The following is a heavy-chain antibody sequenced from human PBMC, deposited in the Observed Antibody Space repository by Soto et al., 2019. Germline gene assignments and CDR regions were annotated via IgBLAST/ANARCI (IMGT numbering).Heavy chain of an antibody. CDR3: ATELYSSFDY. CDR2: IDPNSGET. CDR1: GDTFTGYY. Sequence: ASVEVGCKASGDTFTGYYMHWVRQAPGQGLEWMGGIDPNSGETNYAQKFQGRVTMTGDTSTDTAYMELSSLRSEDTAVYDCATELYSSFDYWGQGTLVTVSS. J-gene: IGHJ4*02. D-gene: IGHD6-19*01. V-gene: IGHV1-2*02.